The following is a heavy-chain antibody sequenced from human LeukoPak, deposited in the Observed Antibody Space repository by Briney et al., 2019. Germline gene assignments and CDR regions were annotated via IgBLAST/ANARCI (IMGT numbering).Heavy chain of an antibody. CDR2: ISPSDGET. V-gene: IGHV1-18*01. J-gene: IGHJ5*02. CDR3: ARDRAAAANWFDP. D-gene: IGHD6-13*01. Sequence: AASVKVSCKASGYSFTNNGISWVRQAPGQGLEWMGWISPSDGETNYAQKVQGRVTMTTDTSTSTAYMELRSLRSDDTAVYYCARDRAAAANWFDPWGQGTLVTVSS. CDR1: GYSFTNNG.